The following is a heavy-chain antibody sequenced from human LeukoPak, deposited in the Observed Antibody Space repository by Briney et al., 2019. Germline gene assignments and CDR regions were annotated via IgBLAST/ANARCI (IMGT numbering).Heavy chain of an antibody. Sequence: PGRSLRLSCVASGFTVSSNYMSWVRQAPGKGLEWVSVIYSGGSTYYADSVKGRFTISRDNSKNTLYLQMNSLRAEDTAVYYCARTPEMATTYWYFDLWGRGTLVTVSS. CDR2: IYSGGST. CDR3: ARTPEMATTYWYFDL. D-gene: IGHD5-24*01. CDR1: GFTVSSNY. J-gene: IGHJ2*01. V-gene: IGHV3-53*01.